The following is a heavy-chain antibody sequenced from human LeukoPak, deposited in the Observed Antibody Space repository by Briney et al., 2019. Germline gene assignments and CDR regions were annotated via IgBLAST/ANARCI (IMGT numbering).Heavy chain of an antibody. D-gene: IGHD1-7*01. Sequence: PSETLSLTCAVYGGSYSNYYWSWIRQPPGKGLEWIGEINDSGRINYNPSLMSRVTVSVDTSKNQFSLRLTSVTATDTAVYYCARRWNYGRNYYIDVWGNGATVSVSS. V-gene: IGHV4-34*01. CDR1: GGSYSNYY. CDR2: INDSGRI. CDR3: ARRWNYGRNYYIDV. J-gene: IGHJ6*03.